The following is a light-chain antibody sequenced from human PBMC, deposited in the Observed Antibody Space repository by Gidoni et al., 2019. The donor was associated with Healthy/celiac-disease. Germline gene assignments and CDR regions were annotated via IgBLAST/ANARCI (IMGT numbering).Light chain of an antibody. CDR1: NIGSKS. J-gene: IGLJ2*01. V-gene: IGLV3-21*02. CDR2: DDS. Sequence: SYVLTQPPSVPVAPGQTARITCGGNNIGSKSVHWYQQKPGQAPVLVVYDDSDRPSGSPERFSGSNSGNTATLTISRVEAGDEADYFCQVWDSSSDHPGVVFGGGTKLTVL. CDR3: QVWDSSSDHPGVV.